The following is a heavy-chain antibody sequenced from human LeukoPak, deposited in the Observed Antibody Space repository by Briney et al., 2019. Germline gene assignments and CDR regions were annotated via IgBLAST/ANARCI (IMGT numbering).Heavy chain of an antibody. CDR1: GFTLDDYA. D-gene: IGHD1-26*01. J-gene: IGHJ6*03. V-gene: IGHV3-9*01. CDR2: MSWNGNSI. Sequence: PGGSLRLSCAASGFTLDDYAMHWVRHTPEKGLEWISGMSWNGNSIGYADSVKGRFTISRDNAKNSLYLQMNSLRPEDTALYYCAKDISLGRGYFYMDVWGKGTTVTVSS. CDR3: AKDISLGRGYFYMDV.